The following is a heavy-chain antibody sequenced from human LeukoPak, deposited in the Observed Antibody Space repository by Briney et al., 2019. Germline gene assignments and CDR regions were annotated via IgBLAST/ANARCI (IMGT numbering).Heavy chain of an antibody. D-gene: IGHD3-22*01. CDR3: AKDGTGGYSSYYFDY. J-gene: IGHJ4*02. Sequence: PGGSLRLSCAASGFTFSSYAMSWVRQAPGKGLEWVSGISGSGGSTYYADSVKGRFTISRDNSKNTLYLQMNSLRAEDTAVYYCAKDGTGGYSSYYFDYWGQGTLVTVSS. CDR2: ISGSGGST. CDR1: GFTFSSYA. V-gene: IGHV3-23*01.